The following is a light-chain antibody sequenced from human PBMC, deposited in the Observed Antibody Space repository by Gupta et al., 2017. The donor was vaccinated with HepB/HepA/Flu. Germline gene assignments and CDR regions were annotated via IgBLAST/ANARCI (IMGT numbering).Light chain of an antibody. Sequence: QSALTQPASVSGSPGQSITISCTGTSSDVGSYNLVSWYQQHPGKAPKRMMYEVSKRPSGVSNRFSGSKSGNTASLTISGLQAEDEADYYCCSYAGSSTWGFGGGTKLTVL. V-gene: IGLV2-23*02. CDR3: CSYAGSSTWG. J-gene: IGLJ2*01. CDR1: SSDVGSYNL. CDR2: EVS.